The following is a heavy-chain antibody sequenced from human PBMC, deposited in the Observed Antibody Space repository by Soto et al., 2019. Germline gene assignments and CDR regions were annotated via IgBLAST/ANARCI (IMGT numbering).Heavy chain of an antibody. D-gene: IGHD2-21*02. CDR2: ISYDGSNK. J-gene: IGHJ2*01. V-gene: IGHV3-30*18. CDR3: AKDYLAYCGGDCYSNWYFDL. CDR1: GFTFSSYG. Sequence: PGGSLRLSCAASGFTFSSYGMHWVRQAPGKGLEWVAVISYDGSNKYYADSVKGRFTISRDNSKNTLYLQMNSLRAEDTAVYYCAKDYLAYCGGDCYSNWYFDLWGRGTLVTVSS.